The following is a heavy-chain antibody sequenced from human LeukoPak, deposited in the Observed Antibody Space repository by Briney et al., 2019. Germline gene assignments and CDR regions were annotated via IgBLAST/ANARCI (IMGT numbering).Heavy chain of an antibody. J-gene: IGHJ4*02. D-gene: IGHD1-7*01. Sequence: SETLSLTCAVYGGSFSGYYWSWIRQPLGKGLEWIGEINHSENTDYNPSLKSRVTISVDTSKNQLSLKLSSVTAADTAVYYCARAQGTSPFDYWGQGTLVTVSS. CDR1: GGSFSGYY. V-gene: IGHV4-34*01. CDR3: ARAQGTSPFDY. CDR2: INHSENT.